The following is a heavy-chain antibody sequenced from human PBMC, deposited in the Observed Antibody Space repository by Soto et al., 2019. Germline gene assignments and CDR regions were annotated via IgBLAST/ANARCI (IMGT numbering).Heavy chain of an antibody. CDR2: INPNSGDN. CDR1: GYTFTGYY. V-gene: IGHV1-2*02. CDR3: ARDLARGGGSAGFDY. D-gene: IGHD1-26*01. Sequence: ASVRVSCKDSGYTFTGYYMHRVRQAPGQGLEWMGWINPNSGDNRHPQKFQGRVTMTRDTSISTVYMALTRLRSEDTAVYYCARDLARGGGSAGFDYWGQGTLVTVSS. J-gene: IGHJ4*02.